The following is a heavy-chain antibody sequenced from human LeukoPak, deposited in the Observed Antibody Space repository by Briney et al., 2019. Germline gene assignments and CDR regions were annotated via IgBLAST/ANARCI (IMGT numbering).Heavy chain of an antibody. Sequence: ESLKISCKGSGYSFTTYWIGWVRQMPGKGLEWMGIIYPGDSDTRYSPSFQGQVTISADKSISTAYLQWSSLKASDTAMYYCARHPKATYYYDTSGLEYYLDYWGQGTLVTVSS. CDR1: GYSFTTYW. CDR3: ARHPKATYYYDTSGLEYYLDY. CDR2: IYPGDSDT. D-gene: IGHD3-22*01. J-gene: IGHJ4*02. V-gene: IGHV5-51*01.